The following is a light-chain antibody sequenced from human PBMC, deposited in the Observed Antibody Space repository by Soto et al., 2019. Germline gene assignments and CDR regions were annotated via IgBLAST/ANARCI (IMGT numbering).Light chain of an antibody. V-gene: IGLV2-23*01. Sequence: ALTQPASVSGSPGQSITISCTGTSSDVGGQKLVSWYQQHPGKAPKVLLYEGSERPSGVSDRFSGSKSGNTASLTISGLQAEDEADYYCCSYAGSTTWVFGGGTKLTVL. J-gene: IGLJ3*02. CDR1: SSDVGGQKL. CDR3: CSYAGSTTWV. CDR2: EGS.